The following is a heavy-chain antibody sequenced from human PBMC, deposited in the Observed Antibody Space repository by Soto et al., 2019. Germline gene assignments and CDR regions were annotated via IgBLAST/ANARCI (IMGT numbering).Heavy chain of an antibody. J-gene: IGHJ4*02. Sequence: EVQLLESGGGLVQPGGSLRLSCAASGFTFSSYAMSWVRQAPGKGLEWVSAISGSGGSTYYADSVKGRFTISRDNPKNTLDLQMNSLRAEDTAVYYCASGYGDYRFDYWGRGTLVTVSS. CDR2: ISGSGGST. V-gene: IGHV3-23*01. CDR1: GFTFSSYA. D-gene: IGHD4-17*01. CDR3: ASGYGDYRFDY.